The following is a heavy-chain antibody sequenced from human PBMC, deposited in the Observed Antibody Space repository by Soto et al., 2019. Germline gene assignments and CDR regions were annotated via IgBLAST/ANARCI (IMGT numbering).Heavy chain of an antibody. Sequence: PGESLKISCKGSGYSFTSYWIGWVRQMPGKGLEWMGIIYPGDSDTRYSPSFQGQVTISADKSISTAYPQWSSLKASDTAMYYCARQAGATSRYYYYVMDVWGQGTTVTVSS. D-gene: IGHD1-26*01. V-gene: IGHV5-51*01. J-gene: IGHJ6*02. CDR1: GYSFTSYW. CDR3: ARQAGATSRYYYYVMDV. CDR2: IYPGDSDT.